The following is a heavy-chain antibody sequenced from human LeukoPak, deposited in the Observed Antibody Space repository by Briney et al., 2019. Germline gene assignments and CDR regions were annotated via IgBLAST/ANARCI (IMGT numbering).Heavy chain of an antibody. CDR3: ARDRYYDSSGYCPDAFDI. V-gene: IGHV3-48*02. CDR2: ISSSSSTI. CDR1: GFTFSSYS. D-gene: IGHD3-22*01. Sequence: GGSLRLSCAASGFTFSSYSMNWVRQAPGKGLEWVSYISSSSSTIYYADSVKGRFTISRDNAKNSLYLQMNSLRDEDTAVYYCARDRYYDSSGYCPDAFDIWGQGTMVTVSS. J-gene: IGHJ3*02.